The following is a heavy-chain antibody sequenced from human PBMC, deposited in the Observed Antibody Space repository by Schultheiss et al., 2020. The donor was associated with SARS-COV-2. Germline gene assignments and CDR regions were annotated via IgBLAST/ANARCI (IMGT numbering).Heavy chain of an antibody. V-gene: IGHV4-34*01. CDR2: INHSGST. J-gene: IGHJ3*02. CDR3: ARDPTDDAFDI. CDR1: GGSFSGYY. Sequence: SETLSLTCAVYGGSFSGYYWSWIRQPPGKGLEWIGEINHSGSTNYNPSLKSRVTISVDTSKNQFSLKLSSVTAADTAVYYCARDPTDDAFDIWGQGTTVTVSS.